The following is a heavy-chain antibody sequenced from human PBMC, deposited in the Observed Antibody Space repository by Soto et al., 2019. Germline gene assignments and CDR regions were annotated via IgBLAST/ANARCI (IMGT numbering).Heavy chain of an antibody. CDR1: GFTFSSYG. V-gene: IGHV3-33*01. D-gene: IGHD3-3*01. Sequence: PGGSLRLSCAASGFTFSSYGMHWVRQAPGKGLEWVAVIWYDGSNKYYADSVKGRFTISRDNSKNTLYLQMNSLRAEDTAVYYCARDLLHVLRFLEWSYYGMDVWGQGTTVTVSS. J-gene: IGHJ6*02. CDR2: IWYDGSNK. CDR3: ARDLLHVLRFLEWSYYGMDV.